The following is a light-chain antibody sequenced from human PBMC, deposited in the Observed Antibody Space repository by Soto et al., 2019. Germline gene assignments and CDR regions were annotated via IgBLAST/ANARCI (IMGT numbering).Light chain of an antibody. CDR2: AAS. CDR1: QNIRNY. V-gene: IGKV1-39*01. J-gene: IGKJ3*01. CDR3: QQSYTPAILT. Sequence: DIQMTQSPSSLSASVGDSVTITCRASQNIRNYLNWYQQKPGKAPNLLIYAASSLQSGVPSRFSGSGFGTYFTLTISSLQPEDFATYSCQQSYTPAILTFGPGTKVDPK.